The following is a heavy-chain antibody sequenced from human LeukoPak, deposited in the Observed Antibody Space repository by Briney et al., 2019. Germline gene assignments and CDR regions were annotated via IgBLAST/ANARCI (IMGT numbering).Heavy chain of an antibody. Sequence: TGGSLRLSCAASGFTFSTSWMTWVRQAPGKELEWLGNINEDGTIKNYVDSVKGRFTTSRDNAKNSLFLQMLSLRADDTAVYYCARDSGYNAFDIWGLGTMVTVSS. CDR2: INEDGTIK. D-gene: IGHD5-18*01. CDR3: ARDSGYNAFDI. CDR1: GFTFSTSW. J-gene: IGHJ3*02. V-gene: IGHV3-7*01.